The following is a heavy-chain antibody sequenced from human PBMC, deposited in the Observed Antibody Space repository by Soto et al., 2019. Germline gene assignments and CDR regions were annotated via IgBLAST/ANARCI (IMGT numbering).Heavy chain of an antibody. V-gene: IGHV3-30-3*01. Sequence: QVQLVESGGGVVQPGRSLRLSCAASGFTFRSYVMHWARQAPGKGLEWVAVISHDGNNKYYADYVRGRFIISRDNSMNTLYMQMNSLRAEDTAVYYCASHIGYDSSGYHYFDSWGQGARVTVSS. J-gene: IGHJ4*02. D-gene: IGHD3-22*01. CDR3: ASHIGYDSSGYHYFDS. CDR1: GFTFRSYV. CDR2: ISHDGNNK.